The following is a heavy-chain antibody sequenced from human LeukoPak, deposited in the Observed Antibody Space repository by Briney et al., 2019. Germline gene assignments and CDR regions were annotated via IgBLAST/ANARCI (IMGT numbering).Heavy chain of an antibody. CDR3: AKAILMLYVTFDY. V-gene: IGHV3-23*01. Sequence: GRSLRLSCAASGFTFSSYAMSWVRQAPGKGLEWVSGISASGGTTYYADSVKGRFTISRDNSKNTMYLQVNSLRAEDTAVFYCAKAILMLYVTFDYWGQGTLVTVSS. J-gene: IGHJ4*02. CDR2: ISASGGTT. D-gene: IGHD2-8*01. CDR1: GFTFSSYA.